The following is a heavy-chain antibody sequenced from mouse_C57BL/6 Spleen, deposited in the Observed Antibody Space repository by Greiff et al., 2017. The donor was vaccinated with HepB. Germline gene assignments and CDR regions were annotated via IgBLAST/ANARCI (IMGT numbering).Heavy chain of an antibody. CDR1: GYTFTSYG. CDR3: AREALLLRYPDY. J-gene: IGHJ2*01. Sequence: VQLQQSGAELARPGASVKLSCKASGYTFTSYGISWVKQRTGQGLEWIGEIYPRSGNTYYNEKFKGKATLTADKSSSTAYMELRSLTSEDSAVYFCAREALLLRYPDYWGQGTTLTVSS. V-gene: IGHV1-81*01. D-gene: IGHD1-1*01. CDR2: IYPRSGNT.